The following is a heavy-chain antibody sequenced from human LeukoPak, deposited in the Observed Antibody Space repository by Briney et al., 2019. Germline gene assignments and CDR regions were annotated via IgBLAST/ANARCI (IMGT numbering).Heavy chain of an antibody. CDR2: IYYSGST. J-gene: IGHJ4*02. CDR3: AGALYDFWSGYRNYFDY. Sequence: SETLSLTCTVSGGSFNSYYWSWIRQPPGKGLEWKGYIYYSGSTNHNPSLKSRVTLSVDTSKNQFYLKLTSVTAADTAVYYCAGALYDFWSGYRNYFDYWGQGTLVTVSS. D-gene: IGHD3-3*01. CDR1: GGSFNSYY. V-gene: IGHV4-59*08.